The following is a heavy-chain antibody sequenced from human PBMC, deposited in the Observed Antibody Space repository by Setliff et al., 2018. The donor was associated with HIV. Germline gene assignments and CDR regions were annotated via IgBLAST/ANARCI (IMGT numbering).Heavy chain of an antibody. D-gene: IGHD1-26*01. CDR1: GASINGGNYY. V-gene: IGHV4-31*03. J-gene: IGHJ4*02. CDR2: IHTDGNI. Sequence: SETLSLTCSVSGASINGGNYYWIWIRQQPGKGLEWIGYIHTDGNIYYDPSLRSRVTISVDTSKNQFSMKLNSVTAADTAVYYCASSDRGGRYSADPLDYWGQGTLVTVSS. CDR3: ASSDRGGRYSADPLDY.